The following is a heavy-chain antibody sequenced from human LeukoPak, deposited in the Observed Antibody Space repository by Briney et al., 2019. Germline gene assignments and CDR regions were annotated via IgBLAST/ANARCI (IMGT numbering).Heavy chain of an antibody. CDR2: INSDGSST. D-gene: IGHD4-17*01. V-gene: IGHV3-74*01. CDR1: GFTLSSYW. CDR3: ARDSPPDYGDYYYYYMDV. Sequence: PGGSLRLSCAASGFTLSSYWMHWVRQAPGKGLVWVSRINSDGSSTSYADSVKGRFTISRDNAKNTLYLQMNSLRAEDTAVYYCARDSPPDYGDYYYYYMDVWGKGTTVTVSS. J-gene: IGHJ6*03.